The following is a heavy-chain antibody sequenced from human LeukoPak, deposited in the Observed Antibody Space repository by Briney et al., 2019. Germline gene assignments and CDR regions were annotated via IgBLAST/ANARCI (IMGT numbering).Heavy chain of an antibody. D-gene: IGHD6-19*01. CDR1: GASISTTNYY. CDR3: AGGRIAVARE. J-gene: IGHJ4*02. V-gene: IGHV4-39*02. CDR2: IYYTGST. Sequence: SETLSLTCSVSGASISTTNYYWGWIRQPPGKGLEWIGSIYYTGSTYNSPSLKGRVTVSVDTSKNHFSLRLNSVTAADTAVYYCAGGRIAVAREWGQGTLVTVS.